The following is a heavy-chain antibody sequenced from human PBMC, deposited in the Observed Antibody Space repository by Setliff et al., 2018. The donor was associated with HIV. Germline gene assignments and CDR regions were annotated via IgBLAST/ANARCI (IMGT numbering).Heavy chain of an antibody. V-gene: IGHV1-69*13. Sequence: SVKVSCKASGGTFSSFGISWVRQAPGQGLEWMGGIIPRFGTANYAQKFQGRVTITADEPTNTAYMELTTLRSEDTAMYYCAKCRLQFLERCNDAFDIWGPGTMVTVS. CDR3: AKCRLQFLERCNDAFDI. CDR2: IIPRFGTA. J-gene: IGHJ3*02. CDR1: GGTFSSFG. D-gene: IGHD3-3*01.